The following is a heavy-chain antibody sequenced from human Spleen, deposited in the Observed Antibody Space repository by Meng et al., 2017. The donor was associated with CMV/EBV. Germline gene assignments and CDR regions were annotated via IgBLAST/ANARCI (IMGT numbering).Heavy chain of an antibody. D-gene: IGHD2-2*01. V-gene: IGHV4-59*12. CDR3: ARGFYCSSTSCYRYYYGMDV. CDR1: GGSISTYY. CDR2: IYYSGNT. J-gene: IGHJ6*02. Sequence: SETLSLTCTVSGGSISTYYWSWIRQPPGQGLEWIGYIYYSGNTNYNPSLKSRVTISVDTSKNQFSLKLSSVTAADTAVYYCARGFYCSSTSCYRYYYGMDVWGQGTTVTVSS.